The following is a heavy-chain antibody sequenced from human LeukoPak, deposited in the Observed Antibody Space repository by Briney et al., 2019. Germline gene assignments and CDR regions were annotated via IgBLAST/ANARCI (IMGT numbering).Heavy chain of an antibody. Sequence: SETLSLTCTVSGGSISSSSYYWGWIRQPPGKGLEWIGSFYYSGSTYYNPSLKSRLTISVGTSKNQFSLKLSSVTAADTAVYYCARQGSLGTSGYNYWGQGTLVTVSS. V-gene: IGHV4-39*01. D-gene: IGHD3-22*01. CDR3: ARQGSLGTSGYNY. CDR1: GGSISSSSYY. J-gene: IGHJ4*02. CDR2: FYYSGST.